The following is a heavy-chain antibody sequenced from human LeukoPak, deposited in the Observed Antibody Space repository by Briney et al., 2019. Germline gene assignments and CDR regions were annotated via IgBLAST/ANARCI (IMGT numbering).Heavy chain of an antibody. J-gene: IGHJ4*02. Sequence: GGSLRLSCAASGFTFSSYGMHWVRQAPGKGLEWVAFIRYDGSNKYYADSVKGRFTISRGNSKNTLYLQMNSLRAEDTAVYYCASPPDIVVVPAATYTDYWGQGTLVTVSS. D-gene: IGHD2-2*01. CDR1: GFTFSSYG. CDR2: IRYDGSNK. CDR3: ASPPDIVVVPAATYTDY. V-gene: IGHV3-30*02.